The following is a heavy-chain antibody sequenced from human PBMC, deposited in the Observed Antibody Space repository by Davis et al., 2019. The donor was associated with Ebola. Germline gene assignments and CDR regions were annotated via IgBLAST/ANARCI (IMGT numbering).Heavy chain of an antibody. V-gene: IGHV1-69*10. CDR2: IIPILGIA. CDR1: GGTFSSYA. J-gene: IGHJ6*02. CDR3: ARAPYYYGSGSYYTYYYYGMDV. Sequence: SVKVSCKASGGTFSSYAISWVRQAPGQGLEWMGGIIPILGIANYAQKFQGRVTITRDTSASTAYMELSSLRSEDTAVYYCARAPYYYGSGSYYTYYYYGMDVWGQGTTVTVSS. D-gene: IGHD3-10*01.